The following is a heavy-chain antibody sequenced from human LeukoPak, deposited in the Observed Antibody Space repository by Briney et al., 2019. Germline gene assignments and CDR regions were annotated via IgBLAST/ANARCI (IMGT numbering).Heavy chain of an antibody. Sequence: ASVKVSCKASGGTFSSYAISWVRQAPGQGLEWMGRIIPIFGTANYAQNFQGRVTITTDESTSTAYMELSSLRSEDTAVYYCARGTYPLRWLQLNYWGQGTLVTVSS. V-gene: IGHV1-69*05. D-gene: IGHD5-24*01. CDR2: IIPIFGTA. J-gene: IGHJ4*02. CDR1: GGTFSSYA. CDR3: ARGTYPLRWLQLNY.